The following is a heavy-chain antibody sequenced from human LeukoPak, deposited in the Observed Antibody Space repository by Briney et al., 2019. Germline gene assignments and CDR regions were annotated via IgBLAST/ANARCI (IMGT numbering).Heavy chain of an antibody. V-gene: IGHV3-53*01. CDR1: GFTVSSNY. J-gene: IGHJ3*02. D-gene: IGHD6-19*01. CDR2: IYSGGST. Sequence: GGSLRLSCAASGFTVSSNYMSWVRQAPGKGLEWVSVIYSGGSTYYADSVKGRFTISRDNSKNTLYLQMNSLRAEDTAVYYCASPIAVAGNDAFDIWGQGTMVTVFS. CDR3: ASPIAVAGNDAFDI.